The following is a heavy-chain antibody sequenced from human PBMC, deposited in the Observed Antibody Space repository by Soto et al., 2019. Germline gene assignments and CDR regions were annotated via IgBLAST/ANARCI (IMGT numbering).Heavy chain of an antibody. CDR2: IYSGGST. D-gene: IGHD6-19*01. CDR3: ARVVSGWVSIDY. Sequence: EVQLVESGGGLVQPGGSLRLSCAASGFTVSSNYMSWVRQAPGKGLEWVSVIYSGGSTYYADSVKGRFTISRDNSKITLYLQMNSLRAEDTAVYYCARVVSGWVSIDYWGQGTLVTVSS. J-gene: IGHJ4*02. CDR1: GFTVSSNY. V-gene: IGHV3-66*01.